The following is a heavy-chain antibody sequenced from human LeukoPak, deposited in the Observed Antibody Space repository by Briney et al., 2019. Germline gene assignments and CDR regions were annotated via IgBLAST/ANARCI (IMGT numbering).Heavy chain of an antibody. J-gene: IGHJ4*02. CDR1: GGSISSSSYY. Sequence: SETLSLTCTVSGGSISSSSYYWGWIRQPPGKGLEWIGSIYYSGSTYYNPSLKSRVTISVDTSKNQFSLKLSSVTAADTAVYYCAVLITMISTVGDYWGQGTLVTVSS. V-gene: IGHV4-39*07. D-gene: IGHD3-22*01. CDR3: AVLITMISTVGDY. CDR2: IYYSGST.